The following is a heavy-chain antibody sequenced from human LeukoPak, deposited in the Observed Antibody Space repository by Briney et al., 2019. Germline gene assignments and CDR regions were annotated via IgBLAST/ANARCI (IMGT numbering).Heavy chain of an antibody. CDR3: ATRLITFFGVADPVDAFDI. J-gene: IGHJ3*02. D-gene: IGHD3-3*01. CDR1: GYTLTELS. Sequence: ASVKVSCKVSGYTLTELSMHWVRQAPGKGLEWMGGFDPEDGETIYAQKFQGRVTMTEDTSTDTAYMELSSLRSEDTAVYYCATRLITFFGVADPVDAFDIWGQGSMVTVS. V-gene: IGHV1-24*01. CDR2: FDPEDGET.